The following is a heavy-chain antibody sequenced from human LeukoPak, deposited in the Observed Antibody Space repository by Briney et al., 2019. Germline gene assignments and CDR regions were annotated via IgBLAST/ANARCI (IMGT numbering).Heavy chain of an antibody. Sequence: ASVKVSCKASGYTFTSYDINWVRQATGQGLEWMGWVNPNSGNTGYAQKFQGRVTITRNTSISTAYMELSSLRSEDTAVYYCARTGGNSVGFDYWGQGTLVTVSS. D-gene: IGHD4-23*01. CDR2: VNPNSGNT. CDR1: GYTFTSYD. V-gene: IGHV1-8*03. J-gene: IGHJ4*02. CDR3: ARTGGNSVGFDY.